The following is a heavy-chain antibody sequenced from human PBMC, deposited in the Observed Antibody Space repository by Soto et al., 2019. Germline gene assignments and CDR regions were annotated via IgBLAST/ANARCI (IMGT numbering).Heavy chain of an antibody. CDR1: GYTFTSYG. D-gene: IGHD3-3*01. J-gene: IGHJ5*02. CDR2: ISAYNGNT. CDR3: ARERVTYYDFWSGYYSGTWFDP. Sequence: ASVKVSCKASGYTFTSYGISWVRQAPGQGLEWMGWISAYNGNTNYAQKLQGRVTMTTDTSTSTAYMELRSLRSDDTAVYYCARERVTYYDFWSGYYSGTWFDPWGQGTLVTVSS. V-gene: IGHV1-18*01.